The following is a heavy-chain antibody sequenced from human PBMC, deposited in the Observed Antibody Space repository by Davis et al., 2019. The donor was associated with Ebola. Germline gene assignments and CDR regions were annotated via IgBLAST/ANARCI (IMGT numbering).Heavy chain of an antibody. J-gene: IGHJ4*02. D-gene: IGHD3-10*01. CDR1: GGSVNSGSYY. CDR2: IYYSGST. CDR3: ARKGVSGELDY. Sequence: MPSETLSLTCTVSGGSVNSGSYYWTWTRQPPGKGLEWIGNIYYSGSTEYSPSLESRVSMSVDTSKNQFSLRLTSVTAADTAVYYCARKGVSGELDYWGQGTLVIVSS. V-gene: IGHV4-61*01.